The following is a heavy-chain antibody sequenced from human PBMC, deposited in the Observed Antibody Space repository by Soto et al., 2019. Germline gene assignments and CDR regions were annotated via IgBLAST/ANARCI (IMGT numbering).Heavy chain of an antibody. V-gene: IGHV3-13*04. CDR1: GFTFSSCD. Sequence: GGSLRLSCSASGFTFSSCDMHWVRQVPGKGLEWVSSIVTAGDTNYAVAVKGRFTISRGNAENCWYLQMNSLRAGDTAIYLCARAIGTTLFDXWGQGTLVTVSX. CDR3: ARAIGTTLFDX. D-gene: IGHD1-1*01. CDR2: IVTAGDT. J-gene: IGHJ4*02.